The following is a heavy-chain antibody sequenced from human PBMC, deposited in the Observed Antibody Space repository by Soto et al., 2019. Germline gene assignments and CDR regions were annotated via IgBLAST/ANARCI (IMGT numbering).Heavy chain of an antibody. CDR3: ASVAAMGTVTKGYYYYMDV. CDR2: IIPIVGVA. Sequence: QVQLVQSGAEVKKPGSSVKVSCKASGDTFSNHTISWVRQAPGQGLEWMGGIIPIVGVANYAQKFQGRVTISAYKSTSTAYMELSILRSPDTDVYYCASVAAMGTVTKGYYYYMDVWGTGTTVTVSS. V-gene: IGHV1-69*02. D-gene: IGHD4-4*01. J-gene: IGHJ6*03. CDR1: GDTFSNHT.